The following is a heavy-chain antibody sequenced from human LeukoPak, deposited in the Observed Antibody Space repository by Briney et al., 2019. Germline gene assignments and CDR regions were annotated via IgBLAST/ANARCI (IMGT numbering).Heavy chain of an antibody. CDR2: IKSKADGETI. CDR3: STLTSRGLSDS. CDR1: GFTVSSNY. V-gene: IGHV3-15*01. D-gene: IGHD1-20*01. Sequence: PGGSLRLSCAASGFTVSSNYMSWARQAPGKGLEWVGRIKSKADGETIDYAAPVKGRFTFSRDDSKNMLYLQMNSLKSEDTAVYYCSTLTSRGLSDSWGQGTLVTVSS. J-gene: IGHJ4*02.